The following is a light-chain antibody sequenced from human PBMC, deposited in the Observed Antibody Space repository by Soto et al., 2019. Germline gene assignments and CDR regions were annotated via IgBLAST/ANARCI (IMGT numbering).Light chain of an antibody. V-gene: IGKV3D-15*01. CDR3: QQYNSYPST. CDR2: GAS. J-gene: IGKJ5*01. Sequence: EIVMTQSPATLSVSPGERATLSCRASQSISSNLAWYQQQPGQAPRLLIYGASSRATGIPDRFSGSGSGTDFTLTISSLQPDDFATYYCQQYNSYPSTFGQGTRLE. CDR1: QSISSN.